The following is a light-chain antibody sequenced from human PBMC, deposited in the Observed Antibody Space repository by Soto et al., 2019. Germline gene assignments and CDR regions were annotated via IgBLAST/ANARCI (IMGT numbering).Light chain of an antibody. CDR1: QTISSW. CDR2: AAS. CDR3: QQYYSYPRT. Sequence: DIQVTQYPSTLSGSVGDRVTITCRASQTISSWLAWYQQKPGKAPKLLIYAASTLQSGVPSRFSGSGSGTDFTLTISCLQSEDFATYYCQQYYSYPRTFGQGTKADIK. J-gene: IGKJ1*01. V-gene: IGKV1-5*01.